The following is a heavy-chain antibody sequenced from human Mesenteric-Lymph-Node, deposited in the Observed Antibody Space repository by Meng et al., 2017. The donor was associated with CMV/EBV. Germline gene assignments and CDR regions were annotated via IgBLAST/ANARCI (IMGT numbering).Heavy chain of an antibody. D-gene: IGHD4-11*01. CDR2: IIPILGIT. CDR1: GDTFSGYA. J-gene: IGHJ4*02. Sequence: SAKVSCKASGDTFSGYAINWVRQAPGQVLEWMGGIIPILGITNYAQEFQGRVTITADKSTNTAYMELSSLRSEDTAVYYCAREAGTPVKYYFDFWGQGTLVAVSS. V-gene: IGHV1-69*10. CDR3: AREAGTPVKYYFDF.